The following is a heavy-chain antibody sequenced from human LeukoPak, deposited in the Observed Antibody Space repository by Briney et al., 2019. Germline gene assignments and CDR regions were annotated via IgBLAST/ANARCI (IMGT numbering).Heavy chain of an antibody. Sequence: SETLSLTCAVSSYSISSGYYWGWIRQPAGKGLEWIGRIYTSGSTNYNPSLKSRVTISVDTSKNQFSLKLSSVTAADTAVYYCARDGGSSWYDPYYYYYMDVWGKGTTVTVSS. CDR3: ARDGGSSWYDPYYYYYMDV. D-gene: IGHD6-13*01. CDR2: IYTSGST. CDR1: SYSISSGYY. J-gene: IGHJ6*03. V-gene: IGHV4-61*02.